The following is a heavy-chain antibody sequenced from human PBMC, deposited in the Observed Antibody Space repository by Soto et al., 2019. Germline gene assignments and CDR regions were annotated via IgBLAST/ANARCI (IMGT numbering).Heavy chain of an antibody. D-gene: IGHD2-8*02. CDR2: INHSGST. CDR3: ARDKITGLFDY. V-gene: IGHV4-34*01. CDR1: GGSFSGYY. J-gene: IGHJ4*02. Sequence: SSETLSLTCAVYGGSFSGYYWTWIRQPPGTGLEWIGEINHSGSTNYNPSLKSRVTISVDTSKNHFSLKLTSVTSADLVVYYCARDKITGLFDYWGQGTLVTVSS.